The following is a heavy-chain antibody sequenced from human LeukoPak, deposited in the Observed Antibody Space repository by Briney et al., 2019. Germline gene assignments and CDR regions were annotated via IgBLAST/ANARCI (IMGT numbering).Heavy chain of an antibody. CDR3: ARAQRVCSGGSCYPNYFDY. J-gene: IGHJ4*02. CDR2: INHSGST. V-gene: IGHV4-34*01. D-gene: IGHD2-15*01. Sequence: SETLSLTCAVYGGSFSGYYWSWIRQPPGKGLEWLGEINHSGSTNYNPSLKSRVTISVDTSKNQFSLKLSSVTAADTAVYYCARAQRVCSGGSCYPNYFDYWGQGTLVTVSS. CDR1: GGSFSGYY.